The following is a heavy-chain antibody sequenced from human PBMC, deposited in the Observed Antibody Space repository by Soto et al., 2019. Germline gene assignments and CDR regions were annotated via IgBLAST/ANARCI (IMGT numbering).Heavy chain of an antibody. V-gene: IGHV3-30*18. CDR2: ISYDGSNK. Sequence: GGSLRLSCAASGFTFSSYGMHWVRQAPGKGLEWVAVISYDGSNKYYADSLKGRFTISRDNSKNTLYLQMNSLRAEDTAVYYCAKVMTTVTTDFDYWGQGTLVTVSS. CDR1: GFTFSSYG. J-gene: IGHJ4*02. D-gene: IGHD4-17*01. CDR3: AKVMTTVTTDFDY.